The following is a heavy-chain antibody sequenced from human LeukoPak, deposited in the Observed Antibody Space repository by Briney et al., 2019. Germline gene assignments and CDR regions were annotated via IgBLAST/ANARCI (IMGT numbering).Heavy chain of an antibody. V-gene: IGHV1-46*01. CDR1: EYTFTRSF. CDR3: ATDLPRSIAAAGIPGGY. D-gene: IGHD6-13*01. CDR2: INPRGGIT. Sequence: GASVKVSCKASEYTFTRSFLHWVRQAPGQGLEWMGVINPRGGITSYAQKFLGRLTMTVDTSTSTVYMELSSLRSEDTAVYYCATDLPRSIAAAGIPGGYWGQGTLVTVSS. J-gene: IGHJ4*02.